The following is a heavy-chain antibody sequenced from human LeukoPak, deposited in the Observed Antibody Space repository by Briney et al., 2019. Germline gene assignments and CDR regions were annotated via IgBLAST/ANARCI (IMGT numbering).Heavy chain of an antibody. CDR1: GGSINSYY. J-gene: IGHJ4*02. CDR2: IYYSGST. Sequence: SETLSLTCTVSGGSINSYYWSWVRQPPGKGLEWIGYIYYSGSTNYNPSLKSRVTISVDTSENQFSLRLSSVTAADTAVYYCARVTGYMTEDYFDYWGQGTLITVSS. V-gene: IGHV4-59*01. D-gene: IGHD6-13*01. CDR3: ARVTGYMTEDYFDY.